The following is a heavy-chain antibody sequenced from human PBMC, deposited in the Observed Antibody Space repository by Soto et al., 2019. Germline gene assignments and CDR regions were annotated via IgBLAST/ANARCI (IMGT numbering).Heavy chain of an antibody. Sequence: QVQLVXSGAEVRKXXXXVTVSCETSGDTFTNYVINWVRQAPGQGPEWMGRIIPIVGKTIYAQRLQGRVTITADKATTTVYMDLRSLRIDETAVYFCARAGTSTSTGRDYWGQGSLVTVSS. D-gene: IGHD2-2*01. CDR3: ARAGTSTSTGRDY. CDR1: GDTFTNYV. J-gene: IGHJ4*02. V-gene: IGHV1-69*04. CDR2: IIPIVGKT.